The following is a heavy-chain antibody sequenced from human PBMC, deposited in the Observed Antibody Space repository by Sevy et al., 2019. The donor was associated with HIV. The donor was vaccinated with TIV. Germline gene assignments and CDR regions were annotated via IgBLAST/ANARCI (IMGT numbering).Heavy chain of an antibody. J-gene: IGHJ4*02. Sequence: GGSLRLSCTASGFIFGDYGMSWVRQAPGKGLEWIAFFKSKIHGGTTENAASVKGRFTISRDDSKNIVYLQMSNLKTEDKAFYYCTRCSGSQSIFDYWGQGTLVTVSS. CDR2: FKSKIHGGTT. V-gene: IGHV3-49*04. D-gene: IGHD2-15*01. CDR1: GFIFGDYG. CDR3: TRCSGSQSIFDY.